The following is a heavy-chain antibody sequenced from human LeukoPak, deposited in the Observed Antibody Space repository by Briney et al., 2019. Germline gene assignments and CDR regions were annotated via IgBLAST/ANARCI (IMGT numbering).Heavy chain of an antibody. V-gene: IGHV3-30-3*01. CDR1: GFTFSSYV. D-gene: IGHD3-10*01. Sequence: GGSLRLSCAASGFTFSSYVMHWVRQARDKGLEWVAVISYDGSNKYYADSVKGRFTISRDNSKNTLYLQMNSLRAEDTAVYYCARDLRLFGPPDDYWGQGTLVIVSS. CDR2: ISYDGSNK. CDR3: ARDLRLFGPPDDY. J-gene: IGHJ4*02.